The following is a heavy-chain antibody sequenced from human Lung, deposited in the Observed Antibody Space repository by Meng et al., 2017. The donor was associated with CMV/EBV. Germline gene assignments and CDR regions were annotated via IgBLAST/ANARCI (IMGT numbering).Heavy chain of an antibody. CDR2: NNPSGGST. D-gene: IGHD2-2*01. V-gene: IGHV1-46*01. J-gene: IGHJ5*02. CDR1: GYTFTSYY. CDR3: AGDVWLNGGLVPASTVGWFDP. Sequence: ASXXVSXKASGYTFTSYYMHWVRQAPGQGLEWMGINNPSGGSTSYAQKFQGRVTMTRDTATSTVYMELSSLRSEDTAVYYCAGDVWLNGGLVPASTVGWFDPWXQGTLVTVSS.